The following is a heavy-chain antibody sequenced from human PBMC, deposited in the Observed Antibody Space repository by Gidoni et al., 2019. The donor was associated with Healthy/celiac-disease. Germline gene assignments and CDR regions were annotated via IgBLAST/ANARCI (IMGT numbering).Heavy chain of an antibody. CDR3: AKGPTYYYDSSGYYYLGGYFDY. V-gene: IGHV3-9*01. CDR1: GFTFDDYA. J-gene: IGHJ4*02. Sequence: EVQLVESGGGLVQPGRSLRLSCAASGFTFDDYAMHWVRQAPGKGLEWVPGISWNSGSIGYADSVKGRFTISRDNAKNSLYLQMNSLRAEDTALYYCAKGPTYYYDSSGYYYLGGYFDYWGQGTLVTVSS. CDR2: ISWNSGSI. D-gene: IGHD3-22*01.